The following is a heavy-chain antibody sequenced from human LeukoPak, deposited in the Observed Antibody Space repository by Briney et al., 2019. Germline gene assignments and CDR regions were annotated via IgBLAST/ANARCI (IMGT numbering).Heavy chain of an antibody. CDR3: ASHYDF. V-gene: IGHV3-9*01. CDR2: ISWNSGSI. Sequence: GGSLRLSCAASGFTFDDYAMHWVRHAPGKGLEWVSGISWNSGSIGYADSVKGRFTISRDNAKNSLYLQMNSLRAEDTAVYYCASHYDFGGQGTMVTVSS. D-gene: IGHD3-3*01. CDR1: GFTFDDYA. J-gene: IGHJ3*01.